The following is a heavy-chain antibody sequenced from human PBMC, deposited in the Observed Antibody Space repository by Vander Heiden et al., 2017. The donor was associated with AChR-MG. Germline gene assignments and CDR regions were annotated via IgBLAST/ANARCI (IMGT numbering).Heavy chain of an antibody. Sequence: QVQLVQSGAEVKKPGSSVKVSCKASGGTFSNYAISWVRQAPGQGLEWMGGIIPYFGTANYAQKFHGRVTISADESTSTAYMALSSLRSEDTAVYYCARGEGWLAPFDYWGQGTLVTVSS. J-gene: IGHJ4*02. CDR3: ARGEGWLAPFDY. CDR1: GGTFSNYA. D-gene: IGHD6-19*01. V-gene: IGHV1-69*01. CDR2: IIPYFGTA.